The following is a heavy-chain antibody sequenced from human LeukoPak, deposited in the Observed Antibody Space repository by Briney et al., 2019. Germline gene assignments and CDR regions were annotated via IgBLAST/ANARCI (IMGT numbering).Heavy chain of an antibody. CDR2: FDPEDGET. J-gene: IGHJ4*01. Sequence: ASVKVSCKVSGYTLTELSMHWVRQAPGKGLEWMGGFDPEDGETVYAQRFQGRVTMTEDTSTDTAYMELSSLRAEDTAVYYCARHLSSGPSAFDIWGQGTLVTVSS. V-gene: IGHV1-24*01. D-gene: IGHD6-19*01. CDR1: GYTLTELS. CDR3: ARHLSSGPSAFDI.